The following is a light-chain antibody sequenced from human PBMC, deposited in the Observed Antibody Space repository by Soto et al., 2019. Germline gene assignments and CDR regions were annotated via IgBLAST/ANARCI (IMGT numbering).Light chain of an antibody. V-gene: IGKV1-39*01. Sequence: DIQMTQSPSSLSASVGDRVTITCRARQTISSYLNWYQQKPGKAPKVLIYAASSLQSGVPSRFSGSGSGTEFSLTISTLQPEDFGTYYCQQRYNTKAFGQGTKLE. CDR1: QTISSY. J-gene: IGKJ2*01. CDR2: AAS. CDR3: QQRYNTKA.